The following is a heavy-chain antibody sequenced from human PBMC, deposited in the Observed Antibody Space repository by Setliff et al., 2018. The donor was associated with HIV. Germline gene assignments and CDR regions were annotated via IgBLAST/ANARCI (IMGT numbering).Heavy chain of an antibody. Sequence: PGGSLRLSCAAFGFAFSTFDMNWVRQTPGKGLEWVAAVSPGSGTTYYADSVKGRFTVSRDDSKNTLFLQMNSLCAEDTAIYYCAKPTPGLYPRSFDLWGQGTKVTVSS. V-gene: IGHV3-23*01. J-gene: IGHJ3*01. CDR3: AKPTPGLYPRSFDL. CDR2: VSPGSGTT. CDR1: GFAFSTFD.